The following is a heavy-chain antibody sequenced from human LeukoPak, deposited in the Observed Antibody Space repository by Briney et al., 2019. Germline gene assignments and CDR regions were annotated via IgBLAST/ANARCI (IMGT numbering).Heavy chain of an antibody. V-gene: IGHV3-11*04. CDR2: ISSSGSTI. J-gene: IGHJ4*02. Sequence: GGSLRLSCAASGFTFSDYYMSWIRQAPGKGLEWVSYISSSGSTIYYADSVKGRFTISRDNAKNSLYLQMNSLRAEDMAVYYCARYGNYYYDSSGYYIYWGQGTLVTVSS. CDR1: GFTFSDYY. CDR3: ARYGNYYYDSSGYYIY. D-gene: IGHD3-22*01.